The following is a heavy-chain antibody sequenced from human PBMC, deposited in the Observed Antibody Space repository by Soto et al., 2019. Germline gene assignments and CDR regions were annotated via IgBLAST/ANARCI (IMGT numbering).Heavy chain of an antibody. CDR3: AIPLGGGFLECLLPEVALGGMDV. Sequence: GGSLRLSCAASGFTFSSYAMSWVRQAPGKGLEWVSAISGSGGSTYYADSVKGRFTISRDNSKNTLYLQMNSLRAEDTAVYYCAIPLGGGFLECLLPEVALGGMDVWGQGTTVTVSS. V-gene: IGHV3-23*01. CDR1: GFTFSSYA. CDR2: ISGSGGST. J-gene: IGHJ6*02. D-gene: IGHD3-3*01.